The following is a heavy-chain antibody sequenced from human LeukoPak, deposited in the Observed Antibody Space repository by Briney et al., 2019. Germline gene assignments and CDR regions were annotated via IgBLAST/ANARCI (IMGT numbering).Heavy chain of an antibody. CDR2: INQDGTKI. D-gene: IGHD5-18*01. J-gene: IGHJ4*02. Sequence: GGSLRLSCVVSGSMFRNYWMSWLRQAPGKGPEWVANINQDGTKIFEVDFMKGRFTLSRDNAENSLYLQMNSLRVEDTAFYYCARDLAYSRLDYWGQGMLVTVSS. CDR3: ARDLAYSRLDY. CDR1: GSMFRNYW. V-gene: IGHV3-7*01.